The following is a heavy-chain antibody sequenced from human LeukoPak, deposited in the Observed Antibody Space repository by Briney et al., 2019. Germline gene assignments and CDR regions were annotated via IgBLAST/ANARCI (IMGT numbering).Heavy chain of an antibody. CDR2: ISGSGGDT. Sequence: GGSLRLSCAASGFTLSSYSMSWVRQAPGKGLEWVSSISGSGGDTYYADSVKGRFTISRDNSKNTLYLQMNSLRAEDRAVYYCAKGYGSYFLGAFDYWGQGTLVTVSS. J-gene: IGHJ4*02. CDR3: AKGYGSYFLGAFDY. D-gene: IGHD1-26*01. V-gene: IGHV3-23*01. CDR1: GFTLSSYS.